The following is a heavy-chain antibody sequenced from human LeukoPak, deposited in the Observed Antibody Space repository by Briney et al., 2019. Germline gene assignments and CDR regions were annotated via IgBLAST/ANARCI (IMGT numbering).Heavy chain of an antibody. J-gene: IGHJ4*02. D-gene: IGHD6-19*01. Sequence: GGSLRLSCAASGFTFSSYAMSWVRQAPGKGMEWVSAISGSGGSTYYADSVKGRFTISRDNSKNTLYLQMNSLRAEDTAVYYCANQRGRGWPFDYWGQGTLVTVSS. CDR2: ISGSGGST. V-gene: IGHV3-23*01. CDR3: ANQRGRGWPFDY. CDR1: GFTFSSYA.